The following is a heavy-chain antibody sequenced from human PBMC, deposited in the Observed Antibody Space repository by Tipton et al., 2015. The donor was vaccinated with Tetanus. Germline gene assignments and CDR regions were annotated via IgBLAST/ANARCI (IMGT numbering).Heavy chain of an antibody. J-gene: IGHJ4*02. Sequence: SLRLSCAASGFVLDDYTMHWVRQAPGQGLEWVSMITWRSSSSTYVDSVKGRFTISRDNSKNSLLLQMNSLGVEDTAVYYCVKEESGYYDSSGYYRYFDYWGQGTLVTVSS. CDR2: ITWRSSSS. V-gene: IGHV3-43*01. CDR1: GFVLDDYT. D-gene: IGHD3-22*01. CDR3: VKEESGYYDSSGYYRYFDY.